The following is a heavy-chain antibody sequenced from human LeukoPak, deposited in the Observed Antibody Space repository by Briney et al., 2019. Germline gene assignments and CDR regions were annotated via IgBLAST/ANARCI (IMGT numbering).Heavy chain of an antibody. Sequence: SVKVSCKASGYTFTSYAISWVRQAPGQGLEWMGRIIPILGIANYAQKFQGRVTITADKSTSTAYMELSSLRSEDTAVYYCARGRSRYDILTGYLYFYWGQGTLVTVSS. CDR3: ARGRSRYDILTGYLYFY. CDR2: IIPILGIA. D-gene: IGHD3-9*01. J-gene: IGHJ4*02. V-gene: IGHV1-69*04. CDR1: GYTFTSYA.